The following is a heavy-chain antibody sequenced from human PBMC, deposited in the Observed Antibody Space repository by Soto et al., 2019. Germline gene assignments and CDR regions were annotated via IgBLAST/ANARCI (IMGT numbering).Heavy chain of an antibody. D-gene: IGHD1-26*01. Sequence: GASVKVSCKASGYTFTSYGISWVRQAPGQGLEWMGWISAYNGNTNYAQKLQGRVTMTTDTSTSTAYMELRSLRSDDTAVYYCASPPLYSGSYPRYYYYGMDVWGQGTTVTVSS. CDR1: GYTFTSYG. V-gene: IGHV1-18*01. CDR3: ASPPLYSGSYPRYYYYGMDV. J-gene: IGHJ6*02. CDR2: ISAYNGNT.